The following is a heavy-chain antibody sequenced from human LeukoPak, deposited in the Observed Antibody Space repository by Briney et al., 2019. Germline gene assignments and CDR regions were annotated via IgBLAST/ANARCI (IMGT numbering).Heavy chain of an antibody. CDR3: ATIAAAGTVG. CDR1: GGSFSDDY. D-gene: IGHD6-13*01. Sequence: SETLSLTCAVYGGSFSDDYCSWIRQPPEMGLEWIGEINHSGSTNYNPSLKSRVSMSVDTSKNQFSLKLSSVTAADTAIYYYATIAAAGTVGWGQGTPVTVSS. J-gene: IGHJ4*02. V-gene: IGHV4-34*01. CDR2: INHSGST.